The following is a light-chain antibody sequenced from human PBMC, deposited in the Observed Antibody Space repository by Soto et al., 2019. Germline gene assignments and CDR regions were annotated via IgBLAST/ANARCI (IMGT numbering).Light chain of an antibody. CDR1: QSVRSS. Sequence: EIVLTQSPATLSLSPGDRATLSCRASQSVRSSLAWFQQKPGQAPRLLIYDASKRATGIPARFSGSASGADFTLTISRLEPEDFAVYYCQQYGNSPKTFGQGTKVDIK. CDR3: QQYGNSPKT. V-gene: IGKV3-11*01. CDR2: DAS. J-gene: IGKJ1*01.